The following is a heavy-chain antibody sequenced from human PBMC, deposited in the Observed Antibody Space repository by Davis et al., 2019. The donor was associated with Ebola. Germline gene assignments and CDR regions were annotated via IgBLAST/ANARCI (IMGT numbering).Heavy chain of an antibody. CDR1: GYTFNTYY. V-gene: IGHV1-2*04. J-gene: IGHJ3*02. Sequence: ASVPVSCKASGYTFNTYYIHWVRQAPGQGLEWMGWINPNSGGTNYAQKFQGWVTMTRDTSISTAYMELSRLRSDDTAVYYCARAYDFWSGPHAFDIWGQGTMVTVSS. CDR2: INPNSGGT. CDR3: ARAYDFWSGPHAFDI. D-gene: IGHD3-3*01.